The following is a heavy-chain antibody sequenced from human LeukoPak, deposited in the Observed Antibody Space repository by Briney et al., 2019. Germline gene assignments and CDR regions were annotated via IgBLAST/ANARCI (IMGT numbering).Heavy chain of an antibody. Sequence: GGSLRLSCAASGFTFSSYSMNWVRQAPGKGLEWVSYISSSSSTIYYADSVKGRFTISRDNAKNSLYLQMNSLRDEDTAVYYCARDFEYGSGSYYRDAFDIWGQGTMVTVSS. J-gene: IGHJ3*02. CDR2: ISSSSSTI. CDR1: GFTFSSYS. CDR3: ARDFEYGSGSYYRDAFDI. D-gene: IGHD3-10*01. V-gene: IGHV3-48*02.